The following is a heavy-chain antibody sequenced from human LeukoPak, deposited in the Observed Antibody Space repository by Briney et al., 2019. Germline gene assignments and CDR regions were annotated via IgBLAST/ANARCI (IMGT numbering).Heavy chain of an antibody. Sequence: ASVKVSCKASGYTFTSYDINWVRQATGQGLEWMGWMNPNSGNTGYAQNFQGRVTMTRNTSISTAYMELSSLRSEDTAVYYCATRYCSSTSCPDYWGQGTLVTVSS. CDR2: MNPNSGNT. CDR3: ATRYCSSTSCPDY. V-gene: IGHV1-8*01. CDR1: GYTFTSYD. D-gene: IGHD2-2*01. J-gene: IGHJ4*02.